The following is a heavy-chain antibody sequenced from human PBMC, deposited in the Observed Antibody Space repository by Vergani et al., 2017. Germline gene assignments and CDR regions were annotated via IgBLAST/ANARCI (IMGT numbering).Heavy chain of an antibody. CDR1: GFTFDDYT. J-gene: IGHJ3*02. V-gene: IGHV3-23*04. CDR2: LSASDRRT. CDR3: AKVGRSEVAGTFGAFDI. Sequence: EVQLVESGGDLVQPGRSLRLSCAASGFTFDDYTMHWVRQAPGKGLEWVSTLSASDRRTHYADSVKGRFTISRDNSKNTLFLHMNSLRPEDTAVYYCAKVGRSEVAGTFGAFDIWGQGTMVTVSS. D-gene: IGHD6-19*01.